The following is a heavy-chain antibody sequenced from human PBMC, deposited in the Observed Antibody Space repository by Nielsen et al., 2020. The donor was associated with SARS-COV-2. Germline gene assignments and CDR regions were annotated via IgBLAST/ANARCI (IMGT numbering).Heavy chain of an antibody. J-gene: IGHJ6*03. V-gene: IGHV3-13*01. CDR1: GFTFSNYD. CDR2: IGTAGDT. CDR3: ARGDYSNYSYYYYYYMDV. D-gene: IGHD4-11*01. Sequence: GGSLRLSCAASGFTFSNYDMHWVRQATGKGLEWVSAIGTAGDTYYPGSVKGRFTISRENAKNSLYLQMNSLRAGDTAVYYCARGDYSNYSYYYYYYMDVWGKGTTVTVSS.